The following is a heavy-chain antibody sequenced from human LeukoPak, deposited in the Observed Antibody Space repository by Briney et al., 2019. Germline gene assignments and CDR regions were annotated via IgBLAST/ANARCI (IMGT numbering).Heavy chain of an antibody. V-gene: IGHV5-51*01. CDR1: GYSFTSYW. Sequence: GESLKISCKGSGYSFTSYWIGWVRQTPGKGLEWMGIIYPGDSDTRYSPSFQGQVTISADKSISTAYLQWSSLKASDTAMYYCARQVIAAAGRSLYYYMDVWGKGTTVTISS. CDR2: IYPGDSDT. J-gene: IGHJ6*03. CDR3: ARQVIAAAGRSLYYYMDV. D-gene: IGHD6-13*01.